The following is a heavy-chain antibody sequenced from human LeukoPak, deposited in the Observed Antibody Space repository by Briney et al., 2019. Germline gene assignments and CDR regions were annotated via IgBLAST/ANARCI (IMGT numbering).Heavy chain of an antibody. CDR3: ARGLRRKLDY. J-gene: IGHJ4*02. Sequence: SETLSLTCAVYGGSFSGYYWSWIRQPPGKGLEWIGEINHSGSTNYNPSLKSRVTIPVDTSKNQFSLKLSSVTAADTAVYYCARGLRRKLDYWGQGTLVTVSS. V-gene: IGHV4-34*01. CDR2: INHSGST. CDR1: GGSFSGYY.